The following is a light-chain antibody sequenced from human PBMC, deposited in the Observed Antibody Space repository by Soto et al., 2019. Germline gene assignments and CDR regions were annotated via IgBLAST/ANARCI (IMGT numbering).Light chain of an antibody. CDR1: SSDVGGYNY. J-gene: IGLJ1*01. Sequence: QSALTQPASVSGSPGQSITISCTGSSSDVGGYNYISWFQQHPGKAPKLMISDVTNRPSGVSNRFSGSKSGNTASLTISGPQAWGQGDYYRCLNSSHSPHVLGTGAKLTV. CDR3: CLNSSHSPHV. CDR2: DVT. V-gene: IGLV2-14*03.